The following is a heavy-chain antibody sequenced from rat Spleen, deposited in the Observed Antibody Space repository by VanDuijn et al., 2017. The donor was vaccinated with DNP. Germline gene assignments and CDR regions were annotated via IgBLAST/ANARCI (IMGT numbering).Heavy chain of an antibody. V-gene: IGHV5-31*01. Sequence: EVQLVESGGGLVQPGRSLKLSCAASGFIFSNYWMTWIRQAPGKGLEWVASITNTGDSTYYSDSVKGRFSISRNNVKSFLYLQVDSLGSENTANYYCTTSVHTSGHWYFDFWGPGTMVTVSS. CDR1: GFIFSNYW. CDR2: ITNTGDST. J-gene: IGHJ1*01. CDR3: TTSVHTSGHWYFDF. D-gene: IGHD4-3*01.